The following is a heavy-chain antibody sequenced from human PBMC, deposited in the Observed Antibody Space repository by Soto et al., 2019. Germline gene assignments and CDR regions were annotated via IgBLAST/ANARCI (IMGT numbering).Heavy chain of an antibody. CDR1: GFTFSNFA. V-gene: IGHV3-30*18. J-gene: IGHJ5*02. CDR2: ISYDGSNK. D-gene: IGHD3-10*01. CDR3: AKDSGGIHFLASGTYVYNCFAP. Sequence: QVQLVESGGGVVQPGRSLRLSCAASGFTFSNFAMHWVRQAPDKGLEWVAAISYDGSNKYYADSVRGRFTISRDNSKNTLYRKMNSLIAEDTAVYYCAKDSGGIHFLASGTYVYNCFAPWGKGTLVPV.